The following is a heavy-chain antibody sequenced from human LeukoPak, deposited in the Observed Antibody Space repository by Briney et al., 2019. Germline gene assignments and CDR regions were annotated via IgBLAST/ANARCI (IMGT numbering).Heavy chain of an antibody. CDR3: ARGSFYYYYYGMDV. CDR2: ISNSGDT. V-gene: IGHV4-59*12. CDR1: GGSFSSYY. Sequence: KPSETLSLTCTVSGGSFSSYYWSWIRQPPGKGLEWIGYISNSGDTNYTPSLKSRVAMSVDTSKNQFSLKLSSVTAADTAVYYCARGSFYYYYYGMDVWGQGTTVTVSS. J-gene: IGHJ6*02.